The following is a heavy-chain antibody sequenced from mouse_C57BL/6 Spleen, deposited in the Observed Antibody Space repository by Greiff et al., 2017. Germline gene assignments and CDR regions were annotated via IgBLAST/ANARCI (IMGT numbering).Heavy chain of an antibody. CDR3: AKTCAFYAMDY. V-gene: IGHV2-5*01. CDR1: GFSLTSYG. CDR2: IWRGGST. J-gene: IGHJ4*01. Sequence: VKLMESGPGLVQPSQSLSLTCTVSGFSLTSYGVHWVRQSPGKGLEWLGVIWRGGSTDYNAAFMSRLSITKDNSKSQVFVKMNSLQADDTAIYYCAKTCAFYAMDYWGQGTSVTVSS.